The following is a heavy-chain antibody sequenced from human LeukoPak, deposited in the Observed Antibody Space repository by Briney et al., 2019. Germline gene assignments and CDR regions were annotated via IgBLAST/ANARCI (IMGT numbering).Heavy chain of an antibody. CDR2: INPNSGGT. V-gene: IGHV1-2*02. Sequence: ASVKVSCKASGYTFTGYYMHWVRQAPGQGLEWMGWINPNSGGTNYAQKFQGRVTMTRDTSISTAYMELSRLRSDDTAVYYCARVLQRSYYDSSGYYPDYWGQGTLVTVSS. CDR1: GYTFTGYY. D-gene: IGHD3-22*01. J-gene: IGHJ4*02. CDR3: ARVLQRSYYDSSGYYPDY.